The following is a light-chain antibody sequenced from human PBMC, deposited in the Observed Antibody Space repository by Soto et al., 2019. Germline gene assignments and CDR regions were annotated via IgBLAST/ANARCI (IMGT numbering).Light chain of an antibody. J-gene: IGLJ1*01. Sequence: QSVLTQPASVSGSPGQSITISCTGTSCDVGSYNLVSWYQQHPGKAPKLMIYEGSKRPSGVSNRFSGSKSGNTASLTISGLQAEDEADYYCCSYASSSTVFGTGTKVTVL. CDR1: SCDVGSYNL. CDR2: EGS. V-gene: IGLV2-23*01. CDR3: CSYASSSTV.